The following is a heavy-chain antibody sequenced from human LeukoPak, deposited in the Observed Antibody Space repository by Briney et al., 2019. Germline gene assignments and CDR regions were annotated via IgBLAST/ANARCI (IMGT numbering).Heavy chain of an antibody. Sequence: TGGSLRLSCAASGFTFSSYSMNWVRQAPGKGLEWVSSISSSSSYIYYADSVKGRFTISRDNAKNSLYLQMNSLRAEDTAVYYCARGKVASGVYEYYFDYWGQGTLVTVSS. CDR2: ISSSSSYI. J-gene: IGHJ4*02. V-gene: IGHV3-21*01. CDR3: ARGKVASGVYEYYFDY. D-gene: IGHD2-8*01. CDR1: GFTFSSYS.